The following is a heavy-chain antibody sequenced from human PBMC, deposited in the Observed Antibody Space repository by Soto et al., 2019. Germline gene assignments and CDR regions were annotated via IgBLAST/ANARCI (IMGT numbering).Heavy chain of an antibody. V-gene: IGHV1-69*01. D-gene: IGHD6-19*01. J-gene: IGHJ3*01. CDR1: GGTLNKHA. CDR3: ARGGTSGWLKGAYDV. CDR2: IIPMFGIP. Sequence: QVQLVQSGAEVKKPGSSVKVSCRASGGTLNKHAITWVRRAPGLGLEWLGGIIPMFGIPNYPQKFQGRVTITADVSTNTSHMELNSLTSDDTAVYYCARGGTSGWLKGAYDVWGQGTMVTVSS.